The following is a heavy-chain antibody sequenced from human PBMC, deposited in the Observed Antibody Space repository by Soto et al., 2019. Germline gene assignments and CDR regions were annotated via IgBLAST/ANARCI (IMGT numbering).Heavy chain of an antibody. CDR2: INHNGST. Sequence: SETLSLTCAVYGGSFSSYYWSWIRQPPGKGLEWIGEINHNGSTNYNPSLKSRVTISVDTSKNHFSLKLSSVTAADTAVYYCARGEDDSSGYYAGFYYYYYGMDVWGQGTTVTVSS. CDR3: ARGEDDSSGYYAGFYYYYYGMDV. CDR1: GGSFSSYY. D-gene: IGHD3-22*01. V-gene: IGHV4-34*01. J-gene: IGHJ6*02.